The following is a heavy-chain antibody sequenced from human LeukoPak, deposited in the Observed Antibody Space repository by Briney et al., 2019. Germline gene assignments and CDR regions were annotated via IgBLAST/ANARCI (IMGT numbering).Heavy chain of an antibody. J-gene: IGHJ6*02. CDR1: GLTVSSEY. Sequence: GPLRLSCAASGLTVSSEYMTWIRQPPGKGLEWIGEINHSGSTNYNPSLKSRVTISVDTSKNQFSLKLSSVTAADTAVYYCASFRQWLGYYGMDVWGQGTTVTVSS. CDR2: INHSGST. V-gene: IGHV4-34*01. D-gene: IGHD6-19*01. CDR3: ASFRQWLGYYGMDV.